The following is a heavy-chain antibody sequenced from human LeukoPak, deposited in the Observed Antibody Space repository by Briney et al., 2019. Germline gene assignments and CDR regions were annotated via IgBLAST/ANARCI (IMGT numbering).Heavy chain of an antibody. CDR3: AVTMVQGDIMWGRDF. Sequence: GASVKVSCKPSGGTFSSYAISWVRQAPGQGLEWMGRIIPILSIATYAQKFQGRVTITAHKSTSTTYMELSSLRSEDTGVYYCAVTMVQGDIMWGRDFWRQRTRVSVSS. J-gene: IGHJ4*02. CDR2: IIPILSIA. V-gene: IGHV1-69*04. D-gene: IGHD3-10*01. CDR1: GGTFSSYA.